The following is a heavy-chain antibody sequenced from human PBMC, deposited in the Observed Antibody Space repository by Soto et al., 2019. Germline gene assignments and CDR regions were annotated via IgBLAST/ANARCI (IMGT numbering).Heavy chain of an antibody. Sequence: LRLSCAASGFTFSSYSMNWVRQAPGKGLEWVSSISSSSSYIYYADSVKGRFTISRDNAKNSLYLQMNSLRAEDTAVYYCASRSQYYDFWSGYYGMDVWGQGTTGTV. V-gene: IGHV3-21*01. CDR3: ASRSQYYDFWSGYYGMDV. CDR1: GFTFSSYS. CDR2: ISSSSSYI. D-gene: IGHD3-3*01. J-gene: IGHJ6*02.